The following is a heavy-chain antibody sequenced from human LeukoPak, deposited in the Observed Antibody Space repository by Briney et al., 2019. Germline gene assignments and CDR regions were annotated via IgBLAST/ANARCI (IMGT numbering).Heavy chain of an antibody. CDR3: AKVPEVVVVAATIDY. CDR2: INSDGSTT. V-gene: IGHV3-74*01. Sequence: GGSLRLSCAASGFTFSSYWMHWVRQAPGKGLVWVSRINSDGSTTNYADSVKGRFTISRDNAKNTLYLQMNSLRAEDTAVYYCAKVPEVVVVAATIDYWGQGTLVTVSS. CDR1: GFTFSSYW. J-gene: IGHJ4*02. D-gene: IGHD2-15*01.